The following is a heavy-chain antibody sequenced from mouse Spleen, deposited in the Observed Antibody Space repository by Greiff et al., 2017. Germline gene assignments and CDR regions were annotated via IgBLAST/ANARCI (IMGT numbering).Heavy chain of an antibody. Sequence: VQLQQSGPELVKPGASVKIPCKASGYTFTDYNMDWVKQSHGKSLEWIGDINPNNGGTIYNQKFKGKATLTVDKSSSTAYMELRSLTSEDTAVYYCARKGNWVFDYWGQGTTLTVSS. D-gene: IGHD4-1*01. CDR3: ARKGNWVFDY. J-gene: IGHJ2*01. CDR2: INPNNGGT. V-gene: IGHV1-18*01. CDR1: GYTFTDYN.